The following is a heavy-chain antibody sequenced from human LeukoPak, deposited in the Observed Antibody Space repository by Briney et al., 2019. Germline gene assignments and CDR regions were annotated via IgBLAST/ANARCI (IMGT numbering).Heavy chain of an antibody. V-gene: IGHV4-31*03. D-gene: IGHD2-2*01. CDR3: ARDIVVVPAALRGGYYYGMDV. J-gene: IGHJ6*02. CDR2: IYYSGST. Sequence: MSSETLSLTCTVSGGSISSGGYYWSWIRQHPGKGLEWIGYIYYSGSTNYNPSLKSRVTISVDTSKNQFSLKLSSVTAADTAVYYCARDIVVVPAALRGGYYYGMDVWGQGTTVTVSS. CDR1: GGSISSGGYY.